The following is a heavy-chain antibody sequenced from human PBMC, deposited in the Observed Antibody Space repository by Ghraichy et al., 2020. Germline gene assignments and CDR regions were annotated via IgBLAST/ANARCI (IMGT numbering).Heavy chain of an antibody. J-gene: IGHJ3*02. V-gene: IGHV2-5*02. Sequence: SGPTLVKPTQTLTLTCTFSGFSLSTSGVGVGWIRQPPGKALEWLALIYWDDDKRYSPSLKSRLTITKDTSKNQVVLTMTNMDPVDTATYYCAHTSLLEEMGAFDIWGQGTMVTVSS. D-gene: IGHD5-24*01. CDR2: IYWDDDK. CDR3: AHTSLLEEMGAFDI. CDR1: GFSLSTSGVG.